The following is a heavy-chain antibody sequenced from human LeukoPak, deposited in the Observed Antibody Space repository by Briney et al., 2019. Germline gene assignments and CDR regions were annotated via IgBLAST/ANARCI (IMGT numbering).Heavy chain of an antibody. D-gene: IGHD1-7*01. CDR1: GFTFSSYA. J-gene: IGHJ4*02. V-gene: IGHV3-30*04. CDR2: ISYDGSNK. CDR3: ARAGITGTTWSY. Sequence: GGSLRLSCAASGFTFSSYAMHWVRQAPGKGLEWVAVISYDGSNKYYADSVKGRFTISRDNSKNTLYLQMNSLRAEDTAVYYCARAGITGTTWSYWGQGTLVTVSS.